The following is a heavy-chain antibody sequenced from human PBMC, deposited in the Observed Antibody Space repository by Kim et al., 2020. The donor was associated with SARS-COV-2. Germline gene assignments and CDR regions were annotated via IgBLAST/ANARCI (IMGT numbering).Heavy chain of an antibody. CDR2: ISWNSGSI. CDR3: AKDIWRKWGHADFDY. V-gene: IGHV3-9*01. D-gene: IGHD1-26*01. Sequence: GGSLRLSCAASGFTFDDYAMHWVRQAPGKGLEWVSGISWNSGSIGYADSVKGRFTISRDNAKNSLYLQMNSLGAEDTALYYCAKDIWRKWGHADFDYWGQGTLVTVSS. CDR1: GFTFDDYA. J-gene: IGHJ4*02.